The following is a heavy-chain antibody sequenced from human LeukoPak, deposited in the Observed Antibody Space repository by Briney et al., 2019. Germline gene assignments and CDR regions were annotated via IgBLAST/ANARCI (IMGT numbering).Heavy chain of an antibody. J-gene: IGHJ3*02. CDR1: GGTFSSYA. V-gene: IGHV1-69*05. CDR3: ARVATYYYDSSGSSDAFDI. CDR2: IIPIFGTA. Sequence: SVKVSCKASGGTFSSYAISWVRQAPGHGLEWMGGIIPIFGTANYAQKFQGRVTITTDESTSTAYMELSSLRSEYTAVYYCARVATYYYDSSGSSDAFDIWGQGTMVTVSS. D-gene: IGHD3-22*01.